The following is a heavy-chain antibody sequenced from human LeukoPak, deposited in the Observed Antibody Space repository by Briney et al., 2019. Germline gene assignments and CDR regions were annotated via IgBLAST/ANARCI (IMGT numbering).Heavy chain of an antibody. J-gene: IGHJ4*02. V-gene: IGHV3-74*01. CDR1: GFTFSNYW. D-gene: IGHD5-12*01. CDR2: INSAGSST. CDR3: ARGWNSGYELDY. Sequence: PGGSLRLSCAASGFTFSNYWMHWVRQAPGKGLVWVSRINSAGSSTSYADSVKGRFTISRDNAKNTLYLQMNSLRAEDTAVYYCARGWNSGYELDYWGQETLVTVSS.